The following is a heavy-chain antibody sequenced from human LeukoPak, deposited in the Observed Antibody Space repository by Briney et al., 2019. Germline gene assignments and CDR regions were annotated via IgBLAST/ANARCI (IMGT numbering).Heavy chain of an antibody. V-gene: IGHV3-21*01. CDR2: ISKSSDYI. CDR3: ARDQGYDFWSGYYSEDAFDI. Sequence: GSLRLSCAASGFTFSTYTMNWVRQAPGKGREGVSSISKSSDYIKNAHSVRGRFTISRDNAKNSLFLQMNSLRAEDTAVYYCARDQGYDFWSGYYSEDAFDIWGQGTMVTVSS. D-gene: IGHD3-3*01. J-gene: IGHJ3*02. CDR1: GFTFSTYT.